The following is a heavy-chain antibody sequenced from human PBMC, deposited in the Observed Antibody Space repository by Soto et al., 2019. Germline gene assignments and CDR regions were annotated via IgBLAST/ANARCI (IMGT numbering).Heavy chain of an antibody. CDR3: ARDDFNAGYCSGGSCRPGPDIYYGMDV. CDR2: IWYDGSNK. Sequence: GGSLRLSCAASGFTFSSYGMHWVRQAPGKGLEWVAVIWYDGSNKYYADSVKGRFTISRDNSKNTLYLQMNSLRAEDTAVYYCARDDFNAGYCSGGSCRPGPDIYYGMDVWGQGTTVTVSS. V-gene: IGHV3-33*01. J-gene: IGHJ6*02. CDR1: GFTFSSYG. D-gene: IGHD2-15*01.